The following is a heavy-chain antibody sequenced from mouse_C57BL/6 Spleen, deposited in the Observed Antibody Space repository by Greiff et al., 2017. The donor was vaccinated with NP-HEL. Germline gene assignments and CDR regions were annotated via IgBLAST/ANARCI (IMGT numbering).Heavy chain of an antibody. Sequence: QVQLQQSGAELVRPGTSVKVSCKASGYAFTNYLIEWVKQRPGPGLEWIGVINPGSGGTNYNEKFKGKATLTADKSSSTAYMQLSSLTSEDSAVYFCARGDYSNYGGFAYWGQGTLVTVSA. D-gene: IGHD2-5*01. J-gene: IGHJ3*01. CDR1: GYAFTNYL. CDR3: ARGDYSNYGGFAY. V-gene: IGHV1-54*01. CDR2: INPGSGGT.